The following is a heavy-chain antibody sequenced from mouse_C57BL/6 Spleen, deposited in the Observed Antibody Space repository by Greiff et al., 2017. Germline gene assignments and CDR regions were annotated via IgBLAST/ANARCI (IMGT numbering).Heavy chain of an antibody. CDR2: IDPSDSYT. D-gene: IGHD4-1*01. J-gene: IGHJ2*01. V-gene: IGHV1-50*01. CDR1: GYTFTSYW. Sequence: QVQLKQPGAELVKPGASVKLSCKASGYTFTSYWMQWVKQRPGQGLEWIGEIDPSDSYTNYNQKFKGKATLTVDTSSSTAYMQLSSLTSEDSAVYYCARGKTGTEDYWGQGTTLTVSS. CDR3: ARGKTGTEDY.